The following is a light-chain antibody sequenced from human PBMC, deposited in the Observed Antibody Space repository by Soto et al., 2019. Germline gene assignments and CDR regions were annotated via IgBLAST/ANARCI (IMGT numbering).Light chain of an antibody. J-gene: IGLJ1*01. CDR1: SSDVGGYNY. CDR3: SSYAGSSNV. Sequence: QSALTQPASVSGSLGQSITISCTGTSSDVGGYNYVSWYQQHPGQAPKLLIHEVTNRPSGISDRFSGSKSANTASLTISDLQAEDEAHYYCSSYAGSSNVFGTGTKVTVL. V-gene: IGLV2-14*01. CDR2: EVT.